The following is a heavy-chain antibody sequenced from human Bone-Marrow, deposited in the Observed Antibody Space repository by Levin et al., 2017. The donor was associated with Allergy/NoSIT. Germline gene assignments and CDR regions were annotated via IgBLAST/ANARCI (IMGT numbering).Heavy chain of an antibody. CDR3: TTDRRYSSSWYRIDY. J-gene: IGHJ4*02. D-gene: IGHD6-13*01. V-gene: IGHV3-15*01. CDR1: GFTFSNAW. Sequence: SCAASGFTFSNAWMSWVRQAPGKGLEWVGRIKSKTDGGTTDYAAPVKGRFTISRDDSKNTLYLQMNSLKTEDTAVYYCTTDRRYSSSWYRIDYWGQGTLVTVSS. CDR2: IKSKTDGGTT.